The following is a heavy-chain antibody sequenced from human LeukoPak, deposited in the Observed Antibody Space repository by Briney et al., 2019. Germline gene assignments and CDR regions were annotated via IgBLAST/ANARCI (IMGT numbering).Heavy chain of an antibody. CDR3: ARGHKSDYGYPLIYYYYYGMDV. D-gene: IGHD5-18*01. J-gene: IGHJ6*02. CDR1: GGSISSGGYS. Sequence: PSETLSLTCAVSGGSISSGGYSWSWIRQPPGKGLEWIGYIYHSGSTYYNPSLKSRVTISVDRSKNQFSLKLSSVTAADTAVYYCARGHKSDYGYPLIYYYYYGMDVWGQGTTVTVSS. CDR2: IYHSGST. V-gene: IGHV4-30-2*01.